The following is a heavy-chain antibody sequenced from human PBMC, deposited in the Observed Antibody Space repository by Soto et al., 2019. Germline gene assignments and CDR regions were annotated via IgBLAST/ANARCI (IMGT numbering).Heavy chain of an antibody. D-gene: IGHD2-15*01. CDR2: IYYSGNT. CDR1: GGSISSGGYY. Sequence: QVQLQESGPGLVKPSQTLSLTCTVSGGSISSGGYYWSWIRQHPGKGLEWIGYIYYSGNTYYNPSLKSRVTISVDTSKNQFSLTLSSAPAPDPVAYYCARDSSGSSPTFDSWGQGTLVTVSS. CDR3: ARDSSGSSPTFDS. V-gene: IGHV4-31*03. J-gene: IGHJ4*02.